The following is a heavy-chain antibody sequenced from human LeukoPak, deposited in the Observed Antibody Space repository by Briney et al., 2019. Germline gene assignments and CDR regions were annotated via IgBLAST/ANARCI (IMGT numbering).Heavy chain of an antibody. Sequence: ASVKVSCKASGYTFTGYYMHWVRQAPGQGLEWMGWINPNSGGTDYAQKFQGRVTMTRDTSISTAYMELSRLRSDDTAVYYCARGATTWGLLNYWGQGTLVTVSS. CDR3: ARGATTWGLLNY. V-gene: IGHV1-2*02. CDR1: GYTFTGYY. J-gene: IGHJ4*02. CDR2: INPNSGGT. D-gene: IGHD1-26*01.